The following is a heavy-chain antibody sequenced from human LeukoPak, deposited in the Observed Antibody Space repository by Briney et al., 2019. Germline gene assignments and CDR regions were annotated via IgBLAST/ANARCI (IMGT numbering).Heavy chain of an antibody. CDR3: ARESGSYHPFDF. CDR2: ISHDGSHK. J-gene: IGHJ4*02. CDR1: GFTFSSYG. D-gene: IGHD1-26*01. V-gene: IGHV3-30*03. Sequence: PGGSLRLSCAASGFTFSSYGMHRVRQAPGKGLEWVAVISHDGSHKNYADSVKGRFTISRDNSKNTLYLQMNSLRPEDTAVYYCARESGSYHPFDFWGQGTLVTVSS.